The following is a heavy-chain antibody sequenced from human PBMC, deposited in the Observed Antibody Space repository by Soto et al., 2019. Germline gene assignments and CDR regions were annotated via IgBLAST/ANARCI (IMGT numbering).Heavy chain of an antibody. D-gene: IGHD3-22*01. Sequence: PGESLKISCKGSGYSFTSYWIGWVRQMPGKGLEWMGIIYPGDSDTRYSPSFQGQVTISADKSISTAYLQWSSLKASDTAMYYCARAVVAAHVNYPYGMDVWCQGTTVTVSS. CDR3: ARAVVAAHVNYPYGMDV. CDR2: IYPGDSDT. V-gene: IGHV5-51*01. J-gene: IGHJ6*02. CDR1: GYSFTSYW.